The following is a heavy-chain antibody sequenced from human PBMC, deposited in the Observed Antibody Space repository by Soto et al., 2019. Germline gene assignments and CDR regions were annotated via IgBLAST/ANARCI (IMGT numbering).Heavy chain of an antibody. D-gene: IGHD2-2*01. Sequence: GGSLRLSCAASGFTFSSYGMHWVRQAPGKGLEWVAVISYDGSNKYYADSVKGRFTISRDNSKNTLYLQMNSLRAEDTAVYYCAKGRPEASSFDPWGQGTLVTVSS. CDR1: GFTFSSYG. J-gene: IGHJ5*02. V-gene: IGHV3-30*18. CDR2: ISYDGSNK. CDR3: AKGRPEASSFDP.